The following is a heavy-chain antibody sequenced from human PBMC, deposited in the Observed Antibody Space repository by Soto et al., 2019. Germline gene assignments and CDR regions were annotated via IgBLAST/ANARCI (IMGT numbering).Heavy chain of an antibody. D-gene: IGHD3-10*01. CDR3: ARRAPVWFGELLFDY. Sequence: GESLKISCKGSGYSFTSYWIGWVRQMPGKGLEWMGIIYPGDSDTRYSPSFQGQVTISADKSISTAYLQWSSLKASDTAMYYCARRAPVWFGELLFDYWGQGTLVTVSS. CDR2: IYPGDSDT. CDR1: GYSFTSYW. V-gene: IGHV5-51*01. J-gene: IGHJ4*02.